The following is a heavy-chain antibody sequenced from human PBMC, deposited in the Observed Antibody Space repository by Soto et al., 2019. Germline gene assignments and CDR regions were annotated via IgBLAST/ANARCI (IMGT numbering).Heavy chain of an antibody. D-gene: IGHD6-19*01. CDR1: VGSISSYY. V-gene: IGHV4-59*01. Sequence: SETLSLTCTVSVGSISSYYWSWIRQPPGKGLEWIGYIYYSGSTNYNPSLKSRVTISVDTSKNQFSLKLSSVTAADTAVYYCARVSGARGVYWGQGTLVTVSS. J-gene: IGHJ4*02. CDR2: IYYSGST. CDR3: ARVSGARGVY.